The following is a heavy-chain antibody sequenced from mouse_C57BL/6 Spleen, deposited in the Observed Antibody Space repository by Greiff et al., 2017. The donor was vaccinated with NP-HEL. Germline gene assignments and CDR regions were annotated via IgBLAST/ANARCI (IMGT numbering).Heavy chain of an antibody. CDR2: IYPGDGDT. V-gene: IGHV1-82*01. J-gene: IGHJ3*01. Sequence: QVQLKQSGPELVKPGASVKISCKASGYAFSSSWMNWVKQRPGKGLEWIGRIYPGDGDTNYNGKFKGKATLTADKSSSTAYMQLSSLTSEDSAVYFCAGSSYGFAYWGQGTLVTVSA. D-gene: IGHD1-1*01. CDR3: AGSSYGFAY. CDR1: GYAFSSSW.